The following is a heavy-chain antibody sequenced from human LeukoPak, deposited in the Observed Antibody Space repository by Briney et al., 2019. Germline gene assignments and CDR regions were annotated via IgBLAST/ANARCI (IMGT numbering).Heavy chain of an antibody. CDR2: VYTNERT. CDR3: ARDVGFPARFDS. V-gene: IGHV4-4*07. D-gene: IGHD1-26*01. CDR1: GDSLTNFY. J-gene: IGHJ5*01. Sequence: PSETLSLTCTVSGDSLTNFYWSWIRQPAGKGLEWIGRVYTNERTKYNPSLKGRLTMSVDTSSHQVFLRLTSVSAADTAVYYCARDVGFPARFDSGGQGILVTVSS.